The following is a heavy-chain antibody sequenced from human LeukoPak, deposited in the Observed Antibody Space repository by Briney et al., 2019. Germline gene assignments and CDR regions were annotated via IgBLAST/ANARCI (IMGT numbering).Heavy chain of an antibody. V-gene: IGHV1-24*01. D-gene: IGHD3-22*01. CDR3: ATMYYYDSSGYPPSDY. CDR1: GYTLTELS. CDR2: FDPEDGET. J-gene: IGHJ4*02. Sequence: ASVKVSCKVSGYTLTELSMHWVRQAPGKGLEWMGGFDPEDGETIYAQKFQGRVTMTEDTSTDTAYIELSSLRSEDTAVYYCATMYYYDSSGYPPSDYWGQGTLVTVSS.